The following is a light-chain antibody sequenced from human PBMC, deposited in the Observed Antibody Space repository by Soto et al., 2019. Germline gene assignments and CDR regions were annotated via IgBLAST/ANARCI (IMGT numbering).Light chain of an antibody. V-gene: IGLV2-14*01. CDR3: TSYTTSSTLV. Sequence: QSALTQPASVSGSPGQSTTISCTGTSSDIGTYNSVSWYQQHAGKVPKLMIYDVTNRPSGVSDRFSGSKSGNTASLTISGLQAEDEADYYCTSYTTSSTLVFGGGTQVTVL. CDR1: SSDIGTYNS. J-gene: IGLJ2*01. CDR2: DVT.